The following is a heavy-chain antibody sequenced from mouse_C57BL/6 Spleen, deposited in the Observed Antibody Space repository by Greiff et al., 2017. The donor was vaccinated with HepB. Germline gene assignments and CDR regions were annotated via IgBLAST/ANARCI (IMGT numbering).Heavy chain of an antibody. D-gene: IGHD2-3*01. CDR3: ARKGNGYYVYFDY. J-gene: IGHJ2*01. V-gene: IGHV5-4*03. CDR1: GFTFSSYA. Sequence: EVKVVESGGGLVKPGGSLKLSCAASGFTFSSYAMSWVRQTPEKRLEWVATISDGGSYTYYPDNVKGRFTMSRDNAKNDLYLQMSHLKAEDTAMYYCARKGNGYYVYFDYWCQGTTLTVSS. CDR2: ISDGGSYT.